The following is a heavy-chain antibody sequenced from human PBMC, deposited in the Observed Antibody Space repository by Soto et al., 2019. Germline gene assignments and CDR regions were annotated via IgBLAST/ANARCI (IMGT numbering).Heavy chain of an antibody. Sequence: QVQLVESGGGVVQPGRSLRLSCAASGFTFSSYGMHWVRQAPGKGLEWVAVISYDGSNKYYADSVKGRFTISRDNSKNTVYLQMNSLRAEDTAVYYCAKGRPGSRTPGWYFDYWGQGTLVTVSS. D-gene: IGHD3-10*01. CDR1: GFTFSSYG. V-gene: IGHV3-30*18. J-gene: IGHJ4*02. CDR2: ISYDGSNK. CDR3: AKGRPGSRTPGWYFDY.